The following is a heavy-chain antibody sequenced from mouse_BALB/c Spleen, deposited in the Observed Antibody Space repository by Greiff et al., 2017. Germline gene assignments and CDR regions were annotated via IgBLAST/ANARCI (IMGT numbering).Heavy chain of an antibody. J-gene: IGHJ4*01. CDR2: IYPYNGGT. V-gene: IGHV1S29*02. Sequence: VQLKESGPELVKPGASVKISCKASGYTFTDYNMHWVKQSHGKSLEWIGYIYPYNGGTGYNQKFKSKATLTVDNSSSTAYMELRSLTSEDSAVYYCASYYDYDYAMDYWGQGTSVTVSS. CDR3: ASYYDYDYAMDY. CDR1: GYTFTDYN. D-gene: IGHD2-4*01.